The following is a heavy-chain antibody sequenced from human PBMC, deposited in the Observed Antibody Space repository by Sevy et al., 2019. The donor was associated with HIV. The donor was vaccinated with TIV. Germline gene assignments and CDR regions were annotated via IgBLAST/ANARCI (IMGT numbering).Heavy chain of an antibody. D-gene: IGHD5-12*01. CDR2: IKSKTDGGTI. Sequence: GGSPRLSCAASGFTFSSAWMSWVRQAPGKGLEWVGRIKSKTDGGTIDYAAPVKGRFSISREDSKNTVYLQMNSLKTEDTAVYYCITDPGYSGYDEEVINYYYYGMDVWGQGTTVTVSS. CDR1: GFTFSSAW. J-gene: IGHJ6*02. V-gene: IGHV3-15*01. CDR3: ITDPGYSGYDEEVINYYYYGMDV.